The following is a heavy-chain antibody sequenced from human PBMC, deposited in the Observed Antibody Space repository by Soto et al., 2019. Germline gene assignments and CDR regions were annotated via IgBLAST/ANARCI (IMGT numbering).Heavy chain of an antibody. CDR1: GFTFSSYA. CDR2: ISNDGSNK. V-gene: IGHV3-30-3*01. D-gene: IGHD2-21*02. CDR3: ARDPLRGDYYFDY. J-gene: IGHJ4*02. Sequence: QVQLVESGGGVVQPGRSLKLSCAASGFTFSSYAMHWVRQAPGKGLEWVAVISNDGSNKYYADSVKGRFTISRDNSKKTVSLQMNSLRVEDTAVYYCARDPLRGDYYFDYWGQGTLVTVSS.